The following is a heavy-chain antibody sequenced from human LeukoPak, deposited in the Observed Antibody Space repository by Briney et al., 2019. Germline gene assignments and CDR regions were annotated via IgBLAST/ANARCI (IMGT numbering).Heavy chain of an antibody. D-gene: IGHD4-23*01. CDR3: ARDHSSWELPSDY. CDR2: INTDGSST. J-gene: IGHJ4*02. V-gene: IGHV3-74*01. Sequence: GGSLRLSCAASGFTFSTYWMHWVRQAPGKGLVWVSDINTDGSSTRYADSVKGRFTISRDNAKNTLYLQMNSLRAEDTAVCYCARDHSSWELPSDYWGQGTRVTVSS. CDR1: GFTFSTYW.